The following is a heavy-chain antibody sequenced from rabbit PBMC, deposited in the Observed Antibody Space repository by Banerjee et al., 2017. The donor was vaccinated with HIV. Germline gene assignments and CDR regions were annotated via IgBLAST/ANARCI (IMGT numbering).Heavy chain of an antibody. CDR3: ARDLAGVIGWNFGL. D-gene: IGHD4-1*01. CDR1: AFSFSNKYV. CDR2: ICTAIGFTT. J-gene: IGHJ4*01. Sequence: QEQLVESGGDLVQPEGSLTLTCTASAFSFSNKYVMCWVCQAPGKGLEWIACICTAIGFTTYYAKWAQDRVHSAKHESTTVNVQMTTLQAADTATYFCARDLAGVIGWNFGLWGPGTL. V-gene: IGHV1S45*01.